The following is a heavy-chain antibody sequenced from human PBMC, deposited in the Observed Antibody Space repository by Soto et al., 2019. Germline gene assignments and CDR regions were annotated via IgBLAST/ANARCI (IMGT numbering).Heavy chain of an antibody. CDR1: GYTFTSYG. J-gene: IGHJ4*02. V-gene: IGHV1-18*01. Sequence: EASVKVSCKASGYTFTSYGISWVRQAPGQGLEWMGWISAYNGNTNYAQKLQGRVTMTTDTSTSTAYMELRSLRSDDTAVYYCARDVTYYYDSSRLYFDDWGQGKLVTVAS. D-gene: IGHD3-22*01. CDR2: ISAYNGNT. CDR3: ARDVTYYYDSSRLYFDD.